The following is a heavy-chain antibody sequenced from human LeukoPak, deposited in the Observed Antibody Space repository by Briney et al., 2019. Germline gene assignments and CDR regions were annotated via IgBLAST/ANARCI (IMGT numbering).Heavy chain of an antibody. V-gene: IGHV1-46*01. CDR3: AREGARDDGYTLDY. J-gene: IGHJ4*02. CDR1: GYTFTSYG. CDR2: INPSGGST. Sequence: ASVKVSCKASGYTFTSYGISRVRQAPGQGLEWMGIINPSGGSTSYAQKFQGRVTMTRDTSTSTVYMELSSLRSEDTAVYYCAREGARDDGYTLDYWGQGTLVTVSS. D-gene: IGHD5-24*01.